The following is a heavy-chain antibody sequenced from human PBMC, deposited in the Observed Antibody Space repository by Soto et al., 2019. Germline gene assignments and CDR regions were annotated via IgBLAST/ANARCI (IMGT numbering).Heavy chain of an antibody. Sequence: RASVKVSCKASGYTFTVYYMHWVRQAPGQGLEWMGWINPKSGGTMYPQKFQGRVTMTWDTSISTAYMALTRLRSDDTAVCYCARDLAKGGGSAGFDYWGQGTLVTVSS. V-gene: IGHV1-2*02. D-gene: IGHD1-26*01. J-gene: IGHJ4*02. CDR1: GYTFTVYY. CDR3: ARDLAKGGGSAGFDY. CDR2: INPKSGGT.